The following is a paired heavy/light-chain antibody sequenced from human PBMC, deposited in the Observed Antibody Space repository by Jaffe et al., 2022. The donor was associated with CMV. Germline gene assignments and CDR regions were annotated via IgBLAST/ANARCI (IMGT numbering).Heavy chain of an antibody. CDR2: INPNSGGT. CDR1: GYTFTGYY. V-gene: IGHV1-2*02. CDR3: ARLPLGDGFLAGY. D-gene: IGHD1-26*01. Sequence: QVQLVQSGAEVEKPGASMKVSCKASGYTFTGYYIHWVRQAPGQGLEWMGWINPNSGGTIYAQKFQGRVTMARDTSISTAYMELSSLRSDDTAVYYCARLPLGDGFLAGYWGQGTLVTVSS. J-gene: IGHJ4*02.
Light chain of an antibody. V-gene: IGKV1-5*03. CDR3: QQYNTYPLT. Sequence: DIQMTQSPSTLSASVGDRVIITCRASQSIGVWLAWYQQKPGKAPKLLIYKASSLESGVPSRFSGSGSGTEFTLTISSLQPDDFATYYCQQYNTYPLTFGGGTKVEIK. CDR2: KAS. J-gene: IGKJ4*01. CDR1: QSIGVW.